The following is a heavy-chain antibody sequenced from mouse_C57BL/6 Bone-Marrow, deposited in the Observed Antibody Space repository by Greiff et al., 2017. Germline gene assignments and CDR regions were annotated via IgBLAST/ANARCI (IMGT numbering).Heavy chain of an antibody. CDR3: GRGPTVRSDY. CDR2: ISSGCGYT. V-gene: IGHV5-6*02. CDR1: GFTFSSYG. J-gene: IGHJ2*01. Sequence: EVKLVESGGDLVKPGGSLKLSCAASGFTFSSYGMSWVRQTPDKRLEWVATISSGCGYTYYPDSVKGQFTMSRDNAKNTLYLQISSLTSEDTAMYYCGRGPTVRSDYWGQGTTLTVSS. D-gene: IGHD1-1*01.